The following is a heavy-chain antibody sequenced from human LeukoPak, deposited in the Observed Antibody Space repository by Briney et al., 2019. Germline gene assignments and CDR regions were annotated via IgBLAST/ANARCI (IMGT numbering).Heavy chain of an antibody. V-gene: IGHV3-43*01. D-gene: IGHD5-12*01. CDR2: ITWNGDST. Sequence: GGSLRLSCAASGFTFDDYNMPWVRQAPGKGLEWVSLITWNGDSTYYADSVEGRFTISRDNSKNSLYLQMNSLRTEDTALYYCAKDKWLRGYYYYYMDVWGKGTTVTVSS. CDR3: AKDKWLRGYYYYYMDV. CDR1: GFTFDDYN. J-gene: IGHJ6*03.